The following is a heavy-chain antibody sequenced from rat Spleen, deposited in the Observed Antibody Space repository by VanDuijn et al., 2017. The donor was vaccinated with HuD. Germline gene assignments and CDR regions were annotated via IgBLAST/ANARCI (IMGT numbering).Heavy chain of an antibody. CDR1: GFTFSNSG. V-gene: IGHV5S13*01. Sequence: EVQLVESGGGLVQPGRSLKLSCAASGFTFSNSGMAWVRQTPRKGLEWVASIGANGGNTYYRDSVKGRFTISRDNAKSTLYLQMDSLRSEDTATYYCASRDYWGQGVMVTVSS. J-gene: IGHJ2*01. CDR3: ASRDY. CDR2: IGANGGNT.